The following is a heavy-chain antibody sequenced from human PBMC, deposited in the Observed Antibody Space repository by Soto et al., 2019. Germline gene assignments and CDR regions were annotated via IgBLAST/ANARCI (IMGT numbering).Heavy chain of an antibody. J-gene: IGHJ4*02. CDR1: GFTFGDYA. V-gene: IGHV3-49*03. Sequence: GGSLRLSCTASGFTFGDYAMIWFRQAPGKGLEWVGFIRSKAYGGTTEYAASVKGRFTISRDDSKSIAYLQMNSLKTEDTAVYYCTRDSSGWYVGGYFDYWGQGTLVTVSS. CDR3: TRDSSGWYVGGYFDY. CDR2: IRSKAYGGTT. D-gene: IGHD6-19*01.